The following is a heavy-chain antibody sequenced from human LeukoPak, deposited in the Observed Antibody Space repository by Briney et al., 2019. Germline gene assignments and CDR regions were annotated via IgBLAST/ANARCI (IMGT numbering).Heavy chain of an antibody. CDR2: IYYSGST. CDR1: GGSISSYY. J-gene: IGHJ3*02. CDR3: ARYIVSYPHDAFDI. D-gene: IGHD1-26*01. V-gene: IGHV4-59*01. Sequence: SETLSLTCTVSGGSISSYYWSWIRQPPGKGLEWLGYIYYSGSTSYNPSPKSRVTISVDTSKKQFSLKLSSVTAADTAFYYCARYIVSYPHDAFDIWGQGTMVTVSS.